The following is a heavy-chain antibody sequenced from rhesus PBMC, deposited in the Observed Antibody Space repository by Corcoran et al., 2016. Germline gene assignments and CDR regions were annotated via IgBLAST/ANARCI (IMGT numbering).Heavy chain of an antibody. J-gene: IGHJ4*01. Sequence: EVQLVQSGAEMKKPGASVKISCKASGYTFTDYYLHWVRQAPGKGLEWMGRIHPEDGETIHEQKFQDRVTITADTSTDTAYMELSSLRSEDTAVYYCATRGGWTYFDYWGQGVLVTVSS. CDR1: GYTFTDYY. CDR3: ATRGGWTYFDY. V-gene: IGHV1-111*02. CDR2: IHPEDGET. D-gene: IGHD6-37*01.